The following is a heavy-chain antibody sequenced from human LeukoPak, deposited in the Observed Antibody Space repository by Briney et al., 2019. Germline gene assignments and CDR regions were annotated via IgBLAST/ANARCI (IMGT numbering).Heavy chain of an antibody. CDR2: ISYDGSSK. D-gene: IGHD5-24*01. Sequence: GGSLRLSCAASGFTFSSYPMYWVRQAPGKGLEWVAGISYDGSSKYYADSVKGRFTISRDNPKITLYLQMNSLRAEDTAVYYCARRRDGYRGAFDIWGQGTRVTVSS. J-gene: IGHJ3*02. V-gene: IGHV3-30-3*01. CDR1: GFTFSSYP. CDR3: ARRRDGYRGAFDI.